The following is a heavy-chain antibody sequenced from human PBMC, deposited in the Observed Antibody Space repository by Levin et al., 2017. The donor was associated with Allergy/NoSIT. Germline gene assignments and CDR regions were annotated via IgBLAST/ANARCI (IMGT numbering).Heavy chain of an antibody. V-gene: IGHV3-48*02. Sequence: PGGSLRLSCAASGFTFSSYSMNWVRQAPGKGLEWVSYISSSSSTIYYADSVKGRFTISRDNAKNSLYLQMNSLRDEDTAVYYCARDRGPYYYDSSGTCDAFDIWGQGTMVTVSS. J-gene: IGHJ3*02. CDR2: ISSSSSTI. D-gene: IGHD3-22*01. CDR3: ARDRGPYYYDSSGTCDAFDI. CDR1: GFTFSSYS.